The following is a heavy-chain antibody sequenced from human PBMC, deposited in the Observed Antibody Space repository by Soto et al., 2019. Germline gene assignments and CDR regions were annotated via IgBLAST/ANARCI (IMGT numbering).Heavy chain of an antibody. V-gene: IGHV4-34*01. Sequence: SETLSLTCAVYGGSFSGYYWSWIRQPPGKGLEWIGEINHSGSTNYNPSLKSRVTISVDTSKNQFSLKLSSVTAADTAVYYCARATLIYCSGGSCYSRGWFDPWGQGTLVTVSS. CDR3: ARATLIYCSGGSCYSRGWFDP. J-gene: IGHJ5*02. CDR1: GGSFSGYY. D-gene: IGHD2-15*01. CDR2: INHSGST.